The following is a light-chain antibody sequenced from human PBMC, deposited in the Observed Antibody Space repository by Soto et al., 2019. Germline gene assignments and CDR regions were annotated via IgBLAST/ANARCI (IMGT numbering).Light chain of an antibody. J-gene: IGLJ3*02. CDR2: EVN. CDR3: SSSAGIYHYLV. Sequence: QSALTQPPSASGSPGQSVTISCTGTSSDIGGYNSVSWYQQHPGKAPRLMIYEVNKRPSGVPDRFSGSKSGYTASLTVSGLQTEDEAFYYCSSSAGIYHYLVFRGGTKLTVL. V-gene: IGLV2-8*01. CDR1: SSDIGGYNS.